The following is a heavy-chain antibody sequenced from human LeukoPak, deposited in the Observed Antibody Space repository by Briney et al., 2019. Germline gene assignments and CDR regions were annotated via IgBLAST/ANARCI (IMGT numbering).Heavy chain of an antibody. Sequence: GGSLRLSCAASGFTFSGSAMHWVRQASGKGLELVGRIRNKANSYATAYAVSVKGRFTISRDDSKSTAYLQMNSLKTEDTAVYYCTRLGMLGTAAVDYWGQGTLVTVSS. CDR2: IRNKANSYAT. D-gene: IGHD6-25*01. CDR1: GFTFSGSA. V-gene: IGHV3-73*01. CDR3: TRLGMLGTAAVDY. J-gene: IGHJ4*02.